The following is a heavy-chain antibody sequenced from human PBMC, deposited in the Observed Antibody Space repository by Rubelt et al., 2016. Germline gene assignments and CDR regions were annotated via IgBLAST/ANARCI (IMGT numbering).Heavy chain of an antibody. CDR1: GYTFTSYA. CDR2: INAGNGNT. D-gene: IGHD3-22*01. J-gene: IGHJ4*02. V-gene: IGHV1-3*01. CDR3: ARGDSSGYYYRSNYFDY. Sequence: QVQLVQSGAEVKKPGASVKVSCKASGYTFTSYAMHWVRQAPGQRLEWMGWINAGNGNTKYSQKLQGRVTITRDTSASHGDMELSMLSSEDTAVYYCARGDSSGYYYRSNYFDYWGQGTLVTVSS.